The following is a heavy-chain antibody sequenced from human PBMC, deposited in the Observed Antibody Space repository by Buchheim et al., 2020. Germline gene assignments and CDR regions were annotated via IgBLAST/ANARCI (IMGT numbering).Heavy chain of an antibody. D-gene: IGHD3-10*01. CDR2: ISSSSSTI. CDR1: GFTFSSYS. V-gene: IGHV3-48*01. Sequence: EVQLVESGGGLVQPGGSLRLSCAASGFTFSSYSMNWVRQAPGKGLEWVSYISSSSSTIYYADSVQGRFTISRDNAKNSPYLQMNSLRAEDTAVYYCARGGRRPDYYYYGMDVWGQGTT. CDR3: ARGGRRPDYYYYGMDV. J-gene: IGHJ6*02.